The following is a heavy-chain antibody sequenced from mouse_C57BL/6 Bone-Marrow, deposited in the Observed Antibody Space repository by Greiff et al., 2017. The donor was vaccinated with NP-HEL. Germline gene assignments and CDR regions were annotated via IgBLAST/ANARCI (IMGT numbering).Heavy chain of an antibody. J-gene: IGHJ2*01. CDR2: ISYDGSN. CDR3: ARGDYYDYDVEYYFDY. CDR1: GYSITSGYY. Sequence: ESGPGLVKPSQSLSLTCSVTGYSITSGYYWNWIRQFPGNKLEWMGYISYDGSNNYNPSLKNRISITRDTSKNQFFLKLNSVTTEDTATYYCARGDYYDYDVEYYFDYWGQGTTLTVSS. D-gene: IGHD2-4*01. V-gene: IGHV3-6*01.